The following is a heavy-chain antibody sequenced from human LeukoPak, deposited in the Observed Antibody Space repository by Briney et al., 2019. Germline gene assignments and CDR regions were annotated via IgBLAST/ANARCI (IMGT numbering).Heavy chain of an antibody. CDR2: ITSNGGST. CDR1: GFTFSSYA. D-gene: IGHD2-2*01. J-gene: IGHJ6*03. Sequence: GGSLRLSCAASGFTFSSYAMHWVRQAPGKGLQYVSAITSNGGSTYYANSVKGRFTISRDNSKNTLYLQMGSLRAEDMAVYFCARGRDVVVPAEHAYYYSSMDVWGKGTTVTVSS. V-gene: IGHV3-64*01. CDR3: ARGRDVVVPAEHAYYYSSMDV.